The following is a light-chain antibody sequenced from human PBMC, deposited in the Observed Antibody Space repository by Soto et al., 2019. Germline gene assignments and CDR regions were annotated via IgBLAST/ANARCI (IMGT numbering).Light chain of an antibody. J-gene: IGKJ1*01. V-gene: IGKV1-5*03. CDR3: QQYYSYPWT. Sequence: DIQMTQSPSTLSASVGDRVTITCRASQNISRWLAWYQQRPGKAPKLLIYKPSSLQSGVPSSFSGSGSGTEFTLTIGSLHPDDFSTYYCQQYYSYPWTFGQGTKVEIK. CDR1: QNISRW. CDR2: KPS.